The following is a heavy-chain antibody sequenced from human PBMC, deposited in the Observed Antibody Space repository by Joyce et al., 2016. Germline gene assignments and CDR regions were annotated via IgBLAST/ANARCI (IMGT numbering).Heavy chain of an antibody. D-gene: IGHD3-10*01. J-gene: IGHJ6*02. CDR1: GGIFSSDW. Sequence: EVQLVQSGAEVKKPGESLKISCKGYGGIFSSDWSGWVRQMPGKGLEWMGIICPGDSETGYSPSFQGQVTVSVDKSISTAYLQWTSLKVSDSAMYDCGRQKGFGELWDGMDVWGQGTTVTVSS. V-gene: IGHV5-51*01. CDR3: GRQKGFGELWDGMDV. CDR2: ICPGDSET.